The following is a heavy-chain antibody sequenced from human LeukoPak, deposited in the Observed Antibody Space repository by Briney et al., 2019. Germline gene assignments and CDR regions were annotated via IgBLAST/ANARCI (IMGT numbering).Heavy chain of an antibody. D-gene: IGHD3-10*01. CDR1: GYTFTNYG. CDR2: VIPISGTP. Sequence: ASVKVSCKASGYTFTNYGISWVRQAPGQGLEWMGGVIPISGTPKYAQKFQGRVTITTDESTTTAYMELNSLTSEDTAVYYCARAFYYDSGTYGPVDYWGQGTLVTVSS. V-gene: IGHV1-69*05. J-gene: IGHJ4*02. CDR3: ARAFYYDSGTYGPVDY.